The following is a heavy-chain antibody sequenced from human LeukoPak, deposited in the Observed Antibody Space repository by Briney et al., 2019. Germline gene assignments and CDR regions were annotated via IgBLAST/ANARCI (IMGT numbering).Heavy chain of an antibody. CDR1: GGSISSYY. D-gene: IGHD3-10*01. CDR2: INHSGST. CDR3: ASGLLLWFGESIRFDY. J-gene: IGHJ4*02. V-gene: IGHV4-34*01. Sequence: PSETLSLTCTVSGGSISSYYWSWIRQPAGKGLEWIGEINHSGSTNYNPSLKSRVTISVDTSKNQFSLKLSSVTAADTAVYYCASGLLLWFGESIRFDYWGQGTLVTVSS.